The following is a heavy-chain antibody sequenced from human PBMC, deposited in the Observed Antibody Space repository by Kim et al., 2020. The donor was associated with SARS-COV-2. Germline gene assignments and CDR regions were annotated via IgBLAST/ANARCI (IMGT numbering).Heavy chain of an antibody. CDR3: VRRLSSSGWYGYGFDY. V-gene: IGHV3-23*01. D-gene: IGHD6-19*01. J-gene: IGHJ4*02. Sequence: GGSLRLSCAASGFTFSSCAMSWVRQSPGKGLEWVAGISESGGSRYHADSVKGRFTISRDNSKNALYLQMNSLRVADTALYYCVRRLSSSGWYGYGFDYWGQGTLVTVSS. CDR1: GFTFSSCA. CDR2: ISESGGSR.